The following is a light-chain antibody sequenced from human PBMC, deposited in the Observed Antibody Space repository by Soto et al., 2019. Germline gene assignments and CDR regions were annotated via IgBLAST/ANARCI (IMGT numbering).Light chain of an antibody. J-gene: IGKJ3*01. CDR3: QQYGSTVT. CDR2: GSS. V-gene: IGKV3-20*01. CDR1: QSISSPY. Sequence: ETVLTQSPGTLSLFPGESATLSCRASQSISSPYLAWYQQKPGQAPLLLIFGSSTRATGISDRFSGSGSGTDFTLTISRLEPEDSAVYYCQQYGSTVTFGPGTKVDIK.